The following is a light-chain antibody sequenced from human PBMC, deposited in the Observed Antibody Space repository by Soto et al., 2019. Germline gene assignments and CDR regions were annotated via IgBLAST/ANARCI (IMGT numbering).Light chain of an antibody. J-gene: IGLJ1*01. CDR3: CSYAGRRIFYV. V-gene: IGLV2-23*01. CDR1: SSDIGNYNL. CDR2: EGN. Sequence: QSVLTQPASVSGSPGQSITVSCTGASSDIGNYNLVSWYQQLPGKAPKLIIYEGNKRPSGVSNRFSGSKSGSSASLTISGLQAEDEAVYYCCSYAGRRIFYVFGTGTKVTV.